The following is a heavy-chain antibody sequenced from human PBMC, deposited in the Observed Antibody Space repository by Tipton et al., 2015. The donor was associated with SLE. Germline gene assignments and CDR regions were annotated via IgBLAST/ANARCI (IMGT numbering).Heavy chain of an antibody. V-gene: IGHV4-34*12. CDR1: GESFNGYF. CDR2: IIHSGVT. Sequence: TLSLTCAVYGESFNGYFWTWIRQPPGKGLEWIAEIIHSGVTNYNPSLRSRVTISVDTSKNQFSLRLSSVTAADTAVYYCARQRFYCDTSGCYPAGNFDLWGRGTLVTVSS. CDR3: ARQRFYCDTSGCYPAGNFDL. D-gene: IGHD3-22*01. J-gene: IGHJ2*01.